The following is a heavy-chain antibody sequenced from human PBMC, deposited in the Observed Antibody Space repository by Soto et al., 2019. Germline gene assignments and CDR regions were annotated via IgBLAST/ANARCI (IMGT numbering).Heavy chain of an antibody. CDR3: AKRAPMVRGERLYYFHY. D-gene: IGHD3-10*01. Sequence: EVQLLESGGGLVQPGGSLRLSCAASGFTFSSYAMSWVRQAPGKGLEWVSGIRGRGGSTYYADSVKGRFTISRDNSKNTLYLQMNSLRAEDTAVYYCAKRAPMVRGERLYYFHYWGGGTLVTVS. V-gene: IGHV3-23*01. J-gene: IGHJ4*02. CDR2: IRGRGGST. CDR1: GFTFSSYA.